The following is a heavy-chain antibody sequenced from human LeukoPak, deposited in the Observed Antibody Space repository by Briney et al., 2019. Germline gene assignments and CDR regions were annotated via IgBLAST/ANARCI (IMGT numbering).Heavy chain of an antibody. J-gene: IGHJ6*03. CDR1: GGSISSGSYY. CDR2: IYTSGST. D-gene: IGHD3-10*01. Sequence: SETLSLTCTVSGGSISSGSYYWSWIRQPAGKGLEWIGRIYTSGSTNYNPSLKSRVTISVDTSKNQFSLKLSSVTAADTAVYYCARTRLVRGYLMDVWGKGTTVTISS. CDR3: ARTRLVRGYLMDV. V-gene: IGHV4-61*02.